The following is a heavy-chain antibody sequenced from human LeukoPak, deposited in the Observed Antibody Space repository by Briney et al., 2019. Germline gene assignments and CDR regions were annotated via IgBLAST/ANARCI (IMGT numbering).Heavy chain of an antibody. CDR3: ARTMVRGVNFDP. CDR2: IIPIFGTA. J-gene: IGHJ5*02. Sequence: ASVKVSCKASGGTFSRYAISWVRQAPGQGLEGMGGIIPIFGTANYAQKFQGRVTITTDESTSTAYMELSSLRSEDTAVYSCARTMVRGVNFDPWGQGTLVTVSS. CDR1: GGTFSRYA. D-gene: IGHD3-10*01. V-gene: IGHV1-69*05.